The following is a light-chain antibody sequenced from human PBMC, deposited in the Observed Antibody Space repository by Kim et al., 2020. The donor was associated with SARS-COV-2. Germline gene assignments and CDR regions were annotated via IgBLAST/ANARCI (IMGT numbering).Light chain of an antibody. V-gene: IGLV2-14*03. J-gene: IGLJ2*01. Sequence: QSALTQTASVSASPGQSITISCTGTSSDVGANNYVSWYQQHPGKAPKLIIYDVSKRPSGVSNRFSGSKSGSTASLTISGLQAEDEADYFCSSSTDSSTLLFGVGTKLTVL. CDR2: DVS. CDR3: SSSTDSSTLL. CDR1: SSDVGANNY.